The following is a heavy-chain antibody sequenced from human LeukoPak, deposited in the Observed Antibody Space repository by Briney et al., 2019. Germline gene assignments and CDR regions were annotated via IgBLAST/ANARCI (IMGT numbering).Heavy chain of an antibody. D-gene: IGHD3-10*01. J-gene: IGHJ4*02. CDR2: IWHDGSHK. CDR3: AREIFGSGSYPGF. V-gene: IGHV3-33*01. Sequence: GRSLRLSCAASGFAFNTYAMHWVRQAPGQGLEWVALIWHDGSHKFYSNSVRGQFTISRDNSKNTVSLQMNNLRPEDMAVYYCAREIFGSGSYPGFWGQGTLVTVSS. CDR1: GFAFNTYA.